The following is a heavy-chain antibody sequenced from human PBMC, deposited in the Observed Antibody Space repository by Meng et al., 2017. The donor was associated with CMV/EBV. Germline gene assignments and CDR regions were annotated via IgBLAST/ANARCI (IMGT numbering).Heavy chain of an antibody. CDR2: FYYIGIT. V-gene: IGHV4-59*01. CDR1: GGSISSYY. J-gene: IGHJ5*02. CDR3: ARLGYSSSWYPNWFDP. Sequence: SETLSLTCTVSGGSISSYYWSWIRQPPGKGLEWIGYFYYIGITNYNPSLKSRVTISVDTSKNQFSLKLSSVTAADTAVYYCARLGYSSSWYPNWFDPWGQGTLVTVSS. D-gene: IGHD6-13*01.